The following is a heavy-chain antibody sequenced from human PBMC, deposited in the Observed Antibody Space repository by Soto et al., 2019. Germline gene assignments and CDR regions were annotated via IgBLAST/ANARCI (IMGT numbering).Heavy chain of an antibody. CDR3: VRGGGGSLCDP. CDR1: GFTFGDSY. J-gene: IGHJ5*02. V-gene: IGHV3-11*06. D-gene: IGHD2-15*01. CDR2: ISPGSRYP. Sequence: PGESLKISCAGSGFTFGDSYMRWIRQAPGKVLEWLSYISPGSRYPAYANSVKGRFTISRDNAKRSLYLQMMSLTAEDTAIYYCVRGGGGSLCDPWGQGTMVNVSS.